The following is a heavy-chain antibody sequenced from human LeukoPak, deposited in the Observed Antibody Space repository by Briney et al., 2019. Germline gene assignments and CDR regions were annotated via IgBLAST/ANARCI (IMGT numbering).Heavy chain of an antibody. V-gene: IGHV3-30*02. J-gene: IGHJ6*03. CDR3: ARDDVVPAALWSYMDV. Sequence: PGGSLGLSCAGSGFTFSAYDMHWVRQAPGKGLEWVAFIRFDESNKYYADSVKGRFTISRDNAKNSLYLQMNSLRAEDTAVYYCARDDVVPAALWSYMDVWGKGTTVTVSS. CDR2: IRFDESNK. CDR1: GFTFSAYD. D-gene: IGHD2-2*01.